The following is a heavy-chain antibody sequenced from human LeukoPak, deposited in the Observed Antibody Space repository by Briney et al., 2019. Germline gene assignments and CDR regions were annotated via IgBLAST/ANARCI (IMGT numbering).Heavy chain of an antibody. CDR2: INSDESTT. Sequence: GGSLRLSCAASGFTFGSYWMHWVRQAPGKGLVWVSRINSDESTTNYADSVKGRFTIPRDNAKNTLYLQMNSLRAEDTAVYYCARGSYYLDCWGQGILVTVSS. V-gene: IGHV3-74*01. CDR3: ARGSYYLDC. J-gene: IGHJ4*02. CDR1: GFTFGSYW.